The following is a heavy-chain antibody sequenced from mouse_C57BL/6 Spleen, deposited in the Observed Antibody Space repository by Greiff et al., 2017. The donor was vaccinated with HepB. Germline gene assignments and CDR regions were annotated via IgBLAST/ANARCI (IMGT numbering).Heavy chain of an antibody. CDR1: GFTFSDAW. CDR3: TRPTGTGYFDY. V-gene: IGHV6-6*01. J-gene: IGHJ2*01. CDR2: IRNKANNHAT. D-gene: IGHD4-1*01. Sequence: EVKVEESGGGLVQPGGSMKLSCAASGFTFSDAWMDWVRQSPEKGLEWVAEIRNKANNHATYYAESVKGRFTISRDDSKSSVYLQMNSLRAEYTGIYYCTRPTGTGYFDYWGQGTTLTVSS.